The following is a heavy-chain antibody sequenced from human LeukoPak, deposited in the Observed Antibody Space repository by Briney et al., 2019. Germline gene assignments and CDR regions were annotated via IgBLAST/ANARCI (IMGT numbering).Heavy chain of an antibody. CDR2: ISSSSSYI. V-gene: IGHV3-21*01. J-gene: IGHJ6*02. CDR3: ARDSSSSSNSVGPEMDV. D-gene: IGHD6-6*01. CDR1: GFTFTSHS. Sequence: GGSLRLSCAASGFTFTSHSMNWVRQAPGKGLEWVSSISSSSSYIYYADSVKGRFTISRDNAKNSLYLQVNSLRAEDTAVYYCARDSSSSSNSVGPEMDVWGQGTTVTVPS.